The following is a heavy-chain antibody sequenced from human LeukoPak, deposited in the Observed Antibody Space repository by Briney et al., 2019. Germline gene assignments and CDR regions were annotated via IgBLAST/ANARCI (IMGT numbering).Heavy chain of an antibody. V-gene: IGHV4-39*07. Sequence: SETLSLTCTVSGGSISSSSYYWGWIRQPPGKGLEWIGSIYYSGSTYYNSSLKSRVTISVDTSKNQFSLKLSSVTAADTAVYYCARRGYSYGYLYYWFDPWGQGTLVTVSS. J-gene: IGHJ5*02. CDR1: GGSISSSSYY. CDR3: ARRGYSYGYLYYWFDP. D-gene: IGHD5-18*01. CDR2: IYYSGST.